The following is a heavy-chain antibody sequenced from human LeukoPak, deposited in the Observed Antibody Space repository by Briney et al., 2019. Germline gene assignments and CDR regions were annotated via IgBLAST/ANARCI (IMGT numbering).Heavy chain of an antibody. J-gene: IGHJ5*02. CDR3: ARLLITIFGVVNWFDP. V-gene: IGHV4-61*02. Sequence: PSETLSLTCTVSGGSISSGSYYWSWIRQPAGKGLEWIGRVYSGGGTNYNPSLKSRVTISVDTSKNQFSLKLSSVTAADTAVYYCARLLITIFGVVNWFDPWGQGTLVTVSS. CDR1: GGSISSGSYY. CDR2: VYSGGGT. D-gene: IGHD3-3*01.